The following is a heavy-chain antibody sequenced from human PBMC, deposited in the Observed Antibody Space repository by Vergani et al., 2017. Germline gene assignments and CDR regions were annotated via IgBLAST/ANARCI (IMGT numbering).Heavy chain of an antibody. Sequence: EVQLVQSGAEVKKPGESLRISCKGSGYSFTSYWISWVRQMPGKGLEWMGRIDPSDSYTNYSPSFQGHVTISADKSISTAYLQWSSLKASVTAMYYCARHSIYDYIWGSYRSHDAFDIWGQGTMVTVSS. CDR3: ARHSIYDYIWGSYRSHDAFDI. J-gene: IGHJ3*02. CDR2: IDPSDSYT. V-gene: IGHV5-10-1*03. D-gene: IGHD3-16*02. CDR1: GYSFTSYW.